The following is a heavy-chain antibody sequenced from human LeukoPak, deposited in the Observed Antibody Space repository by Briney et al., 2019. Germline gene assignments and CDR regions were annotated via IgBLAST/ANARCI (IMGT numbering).Heavy chain of an antibody. CDR2: TRNKANSYTT. V-gene: IGHV3-72*01. CDR3: ARSSITMVRGVIKSTTSWYHYYNMDV. CDR1: GFTFSDHY. D-gene: IGHD3-10*01. Sequence: QPGGSLRLSCAASGFTFSDHYMDWVRQAPGKGLEWVGRTRNKANSYTTEYAASVKGRFTISRDDSKNSLYLQMNSLRAEDTAVYYCARSSITMVRGVIKSTTSWYHYYNMDVWGKGTTVTVSS. J-gene: IGHJ6*03.